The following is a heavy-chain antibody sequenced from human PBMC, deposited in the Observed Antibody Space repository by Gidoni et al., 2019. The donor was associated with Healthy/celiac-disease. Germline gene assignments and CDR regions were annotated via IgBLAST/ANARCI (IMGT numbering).Heavy chain of an antibody. CDR2: ISSSSSYI. Sequence: EVQLVESGGGLVKPGGSLRLSCAASGFTFSSYSLNWVCQAPGKGLEWVASISSSSSYIYYADAVKGRFTISRDNAKNSLYLQMNSLRAEDTAVYYCARWGATIDYWGQGTLVTVSS. CDR1: GFTFSSYS. CDR3: ARWGATIDY. J-gene: IGHJ4*02. V-gene: IGHV3-21*01. D-gene: IGHD1-26*01.